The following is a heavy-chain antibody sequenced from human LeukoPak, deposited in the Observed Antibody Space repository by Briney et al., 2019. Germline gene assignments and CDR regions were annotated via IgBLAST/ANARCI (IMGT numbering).Heavy chain of an antibody. V-gene: IGHV4-61*01. J-gene: IGHJ4*02. CDR3: ARVTGYRIEDYFDY. CDR1: GGSISSGSYH. D-gene: IGHD6-13*01. CDR2: IYYSGST. Sequence: SQTLSLTCTVSGGSISSGSYHWSWIRQPPGKGLEWIGYIYYSGSTNYNPSLKSRVTISVETSKNEFSLKLRSVTAADTAVYYCARVTGYRIEDYFDYWGQGTLVTVSS.